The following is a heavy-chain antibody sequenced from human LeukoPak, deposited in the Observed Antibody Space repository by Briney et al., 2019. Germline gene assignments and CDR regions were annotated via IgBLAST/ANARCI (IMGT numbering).Heavy chain of an antibody. Sequence: GGSLRLSCAGSGFALKSYSLTWVRQAPGMGLEWVSSISSTSAYIHYADSVKGRFTISRDNVDNVVYLEMNSLGAEDTATYYCARVAVSGPTGWFDSWGQGTLVIVSS. CDR1: GFALKSYS. CDR3: ARVAVSGPTGWFDS. CDR2: ISSTSAYI. D-gene: IGHD2-8*02. V-gene: IGHV3-21*01. J-gene: IGHJ5*01.